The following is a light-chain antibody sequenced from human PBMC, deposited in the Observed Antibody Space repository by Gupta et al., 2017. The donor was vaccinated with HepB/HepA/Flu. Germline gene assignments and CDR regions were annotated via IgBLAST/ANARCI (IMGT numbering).Light chain of an antibody. J-gene: IGLJ2*01. CDR2: RNY. CDR3: AAWDNSLRHVA. V-gene: IGLV1-47*01. Sequence: QSVLTQPPSASGTPGQRVTISCSGSSSNVGRSFVYWYQQFPGAAPKLLIYRNYQRPSGVPDRFSGSKSGSSASLAISGLRSEDEANYYCAAWDNSLRHVAFGVGTKLTVL. CDR1: SSNVGRSF.